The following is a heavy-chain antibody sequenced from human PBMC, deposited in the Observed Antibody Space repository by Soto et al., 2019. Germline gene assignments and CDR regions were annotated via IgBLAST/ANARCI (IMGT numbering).Heavy chain of an antibody. V-gene: IGHV3-23*01. Sequence: EVQLLESGGGLVQPGGSLRLSCGGSGFTFSSYAMSWVRRAPGKGLEWISGISGSGGSTYYADCVKGRSTISRDNSKNTLYLQMNSLRTEDTAVFYCANGGTSSGWYHYFDYWGQGTLVTVSS. CDR1: GFTFSSYA. D-gene: IGHD6-19*01. CDR3: ANGGTSSGWYHYFDY. J-gene: IGHJ4*02. CDR2: ISGSGGST.